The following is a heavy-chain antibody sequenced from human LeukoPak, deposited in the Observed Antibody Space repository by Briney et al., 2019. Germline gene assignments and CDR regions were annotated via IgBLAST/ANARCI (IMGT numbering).Heavy chain of an antibody. CDR1: GDSISVFY. CDR3: ATGLPSYGDYVDYYFNMDV. V-gene: IGHV4-4*07. CDR2: ISTSGST. Sequence: SETLSLTCTVSGDSISVFYWSWIRQPAGKGLQWVGRISTSGSTNYNPSLKSRVTMSVDRSTNEFSLTVRSVTAADTALYYCATGLPSYGDYVDYYFNMDVWGKGTTVTVSS. J-gene: IGHJ6*03. D-gene: IGHD4-17*01.